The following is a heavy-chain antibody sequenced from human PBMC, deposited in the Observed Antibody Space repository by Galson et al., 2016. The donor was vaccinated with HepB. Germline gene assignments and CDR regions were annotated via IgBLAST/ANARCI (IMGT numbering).Heavy chain of an antibody. D-gene: IGHD4-23*01. CDR2: IYYSGST. V-gene: IGHV4-61*08. Sequence: SETLSLTCTVSGGSVYSGVYYWSWIRQSPGKGLEWIGYIYYSGSTNYSPSLTSRVTISVDTSKNQFSLKLSSVTASDTAVYYCARVRYYGGNGIFDYWGQGTLVTVSS. CDR1: GGSVYSGVYY. CDR3: ARVRYYGGNGIFDY. J-gene: IGHJ4*02.